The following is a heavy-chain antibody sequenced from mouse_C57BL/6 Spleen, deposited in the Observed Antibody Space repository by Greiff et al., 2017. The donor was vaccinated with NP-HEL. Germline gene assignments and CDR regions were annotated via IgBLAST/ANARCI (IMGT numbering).Heavy chain of an antibody. Sequence: DVMLVESGGGLVKPGGSLKLSCAASGFTFSDYGMHWVRQAPEKGLEWVAYISSGSSTIYYADTVKGRFTLTRDNAKNTLFLQMTSLRSEDTAMYYCARSYDYDGSWFAYWGQGTLVTVSA. CDR1: GFTFSDYG. CDR2: ISSGSSTI. V-gene: IGHV5-17*01. J-gene: IGHJ3*01. CDR3: ARSYDYDGSWFAY. D-gene: IGHD2-4*01.